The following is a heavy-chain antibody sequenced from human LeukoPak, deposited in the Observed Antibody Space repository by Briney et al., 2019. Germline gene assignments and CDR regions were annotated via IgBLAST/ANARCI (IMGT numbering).Heavy chain of an antibody. CDR3: ARGPHERSGYPDD. CDR2: ISPYNGNT. CDR1: GYTFNTYG. Sequence: ASVKVSCKASGYTFNTYGITWVRQAPGQGLEWMGWISPYNGNTNYAQKFQGRVTLTTDTSTSTAYMELRSLRSDDTAVYYCARGPHERSGYPDDWXXGTXVTVSS. V-gene: IGHV1-18*01. D-gene: IGHD3-22*01. J-gene: IGHJ4*02.